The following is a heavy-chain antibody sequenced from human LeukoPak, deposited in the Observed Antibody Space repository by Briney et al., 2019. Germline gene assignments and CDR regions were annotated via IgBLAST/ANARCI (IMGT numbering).Heavy chain of an antibody. J-gene: IGHJ3*02. Sequence: SETLSLTCTVSGGSVNNYYWSWIRQPPGQGLEWIGYMYYSGSTNYNPSLESRVTISGDTSKNQFSLKLSSVAAADTAMYYCARSPCTSASCPRRNVFDISGQGTMVTVSS. CDR1: GGSVNNYY. CDR2: MYYSGST. D-gene: IGHD2-2*01. V-gene: IGHV4-59*08. CDR3: ARSPCTSASCPRRNVFDI.